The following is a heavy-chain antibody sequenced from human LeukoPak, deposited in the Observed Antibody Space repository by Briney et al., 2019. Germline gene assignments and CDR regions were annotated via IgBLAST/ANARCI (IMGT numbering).Heavy chain of an antibody. D-gene: IGHD4-11*01. CDR1: GYTFTSYG. V-gene: IGHV1-18*01. Sequence: GASVKVSCKASGYTFTSYGISWVRQAPGQGLEWMGWISSYNGNTNYAQNLQGRVTMTTDTSTSTAYMELRSLRSDDTAVYYCARIRSTVTTDPPSRFDIWGQGTMVTVSS. CDR2: ISSYNGNT. J-gene: IGHJ3*02. CDR3: ARIRSTVTTDPPSRFDI.